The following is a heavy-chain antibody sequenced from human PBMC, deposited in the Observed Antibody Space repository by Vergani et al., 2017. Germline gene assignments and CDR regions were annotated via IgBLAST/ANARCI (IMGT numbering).Heavy chain of an antibody. J-gene: IGHJ4*02. CDR2: INPSGGST. CDR1: GSPFTSYY. CDR3: ARFGRDGYNVDY. D-gene: IGHD5-24*01. V-gene: IGHV1-46*01. Sequence: QVQLVQSGAEVKKPGASVKVSCKAFGSPFTSYYMHWVRQAPGQGLEWMGIINPSGGSTSYAQKFQGRVTMTRDTATSTVYMELSSLRSGDTAVYYCARFGRDGYNVDYWGQGTLVTVSS.